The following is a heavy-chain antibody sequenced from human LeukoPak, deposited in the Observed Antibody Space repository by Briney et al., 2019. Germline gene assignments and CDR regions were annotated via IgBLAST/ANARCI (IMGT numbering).Heavy chain of an antibody. CDR3: ARVADHYDRSGYTFDY. J-gene: IGHJ4*02. Sequence: SETLSLTCAVSGDSISSTRYYWGWIRQPPGKGLEWIGSIYYSGSTYYKPSLKSRVTISVDTSKNQFSLKLSSVTAADTAVYYCARVADHYDRSGYTFDYWGQGTLVTVSS. D-gene: IGHD3-22*01. V-gene: IGHV4-39*07. CDR2: IYYSGST. CDR1: GDSISSTRYY.